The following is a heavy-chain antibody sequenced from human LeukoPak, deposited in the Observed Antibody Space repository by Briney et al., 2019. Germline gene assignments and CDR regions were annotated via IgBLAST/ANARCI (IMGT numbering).Heavy chain of an antibody. J-gene: IGHJ4*02. CDR2: ISAYNGNT. D-gene: IGHD5/OR15-5a*01. V-gene: IGHV1-18*04. CDR1: GYTFTGYY. Sequence: ASVKVSCKASGYTFTGYYVHWVRQAPGQGLEWMGWISAYNGNTNYAQNLQGRVTMTTDTSTSTAYMELRSLRSDDTAVYYCARDLRTATAQGTAFDYWGQGTLVTVSS. CDR3: ARDLRTATAQGTAFDY.